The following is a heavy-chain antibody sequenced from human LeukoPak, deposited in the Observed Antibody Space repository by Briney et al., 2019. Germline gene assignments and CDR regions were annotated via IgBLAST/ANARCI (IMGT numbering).Heavy chain of an antibody. D-gene: IGHD3-10*01. J-gene: IGHJ4*02. V-gene: IGHV4-39*07. Sequence: SETLSLTCTVSGGSISSSSYYWGWIRQPPGKGLEWIGEINHSGSTNYNPSLKSRVTISVDTSKNQFSLKLSSVTAADTAVYYCARFRLNVLLWFGELYGRGALDYWGQGTLVTVSS. CDR3: ARFRLNVLLWFGELYGRGALDY. CDR2: INHSGST. CDR1: GGSISSSSYY.